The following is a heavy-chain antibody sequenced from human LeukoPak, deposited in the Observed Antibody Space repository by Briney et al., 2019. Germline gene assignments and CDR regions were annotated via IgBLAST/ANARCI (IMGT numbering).Heavy chain of an antibody. V-gene: IGHV4-59*01. D-gene: IGHD5-12*01. CDR3: ARDFFLRGYSGYDEYYFDY. CDR1: GGSISSYY. CDR2: IYYSGST. Sequence: SETLSLTCTVSGGSISSYYWSWIRQPPGKGLEWIGYIYYSGSTNYNPSLKSRVTISVDTSKNQFSLKLSSVTAADTAVYYCARDFFLRGYSGYDEYYFDYWGQGTLVTVSS. J-gene: IGHJ4*02.